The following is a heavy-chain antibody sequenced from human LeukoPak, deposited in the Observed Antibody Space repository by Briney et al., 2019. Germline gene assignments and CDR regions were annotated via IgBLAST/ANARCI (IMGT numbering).Heavy chain of an antibody. CDR2: IHWSGTSR. V-gene: IGHV3-23*05. CDR1: GFTFSSYA. CDR3: AKDTGYSSSEYFQH. D-gene: IGHD6-13*01. J-gene: IGHJ1*01. Sequence: GGSLRLSCAASGFTFSSYAMSWVRQAPGKGLEWVSGIHWSGTSRGYADSVKGRFTISRDNSKNTLYLQMNSLRAEDTAVYYCAKDTGYSSSEYFQHWGQGTLVTVSS.